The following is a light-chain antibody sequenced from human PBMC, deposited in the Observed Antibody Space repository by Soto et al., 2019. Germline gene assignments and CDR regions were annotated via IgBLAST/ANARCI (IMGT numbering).Light chain of an antibody. J-gene: IGKJ2*01. V-gene: IGKV1-5*01. Sequence: DIQMTQSPSTLSASVGDRVTITCRASQSISSWLAWYQQKPGKAPKLLIYDASSLEGGVTSRFSGSGSGTEFTLTISSLQPDDFATYYCQQYNSLGYTFGHGTKLEIK. CDR2: DAS. CDR1: QSISSW. CDR3: QQYNSLGYT.